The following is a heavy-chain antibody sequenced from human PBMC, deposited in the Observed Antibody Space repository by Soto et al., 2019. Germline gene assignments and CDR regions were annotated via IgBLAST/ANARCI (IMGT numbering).Heavy chain of an antibody. V-gene: IGHV3-66*01. Sequence: EAHLVESGGGLVQPGGSLRLSCEASGFSVTNNYINWIRQAPGKGLEWLSVTYGAGDTSYADSVKGRFTVSRDNAKNQLFLYMNNLRAEDTAVDYCARDPQGPETKVRGVNYFDSWGQGALVTVSS. CDR1: GFSVTNNY. CDR3: ARDPQGPETKVRGVNYFDS. D-gene: IGHD3-10*01. J-gene: IGHJ4*02. CDR2: TYGAGDT.